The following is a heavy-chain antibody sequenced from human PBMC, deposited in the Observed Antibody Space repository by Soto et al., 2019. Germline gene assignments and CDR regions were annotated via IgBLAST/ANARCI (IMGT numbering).Heavy chain of an antibody. V-gene: IGHV3-74*01. Sequence: EVQLVESGGGLVQPGGSLRLSCAASGFTFSSYWMHWVRQAPGKGLVWVSRINSDGSSTSYADSVKGRFTISRDNAKTTMYLQMNSLRAEGTAVYCCAVAVAGPTPIGYWGQGTLVTVSS. CDR2: INSDGSST. CDR1: GFTFSSYW. J-gene: IGHJ4*02. CDR3: AVAVAGPTPIGY. D-gene: IGHD6-19*01.